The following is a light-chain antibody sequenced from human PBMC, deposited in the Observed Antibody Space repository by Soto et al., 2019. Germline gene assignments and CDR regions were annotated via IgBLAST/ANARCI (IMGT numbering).Light chain of an antibody. CDR3: SSYAGSNNYVV. V-gene: IGLV2-8*01. Sequence: QSVLTQPPSASGSPGQSVTISCTGTSSDVGGYNYVSWYQQHPGKAPKLMIYEVSQRPSRVPDRFAGSKSGNTASLTVSGLQAEDEADYYCSSYAGSNNYVVFGGGTKLTVL. CDR2: EVS. J-gene: IGLJ2*01. CDR1: SSDVGGYNY.